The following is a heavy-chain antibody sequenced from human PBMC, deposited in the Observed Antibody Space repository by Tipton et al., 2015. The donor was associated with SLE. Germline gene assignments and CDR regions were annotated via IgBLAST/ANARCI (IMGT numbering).Heavy chain of an antibody. CDR1: GFTFSTYA. J-gene: IGHJ4*02. Sequence: SLRLSCAASGFTFSTYAMHWVRQAPGKGLEWVAVISYDGSNKYYADSVKGRFTISRDNPKNTLYLQMNSLRAEDTAVYYCAREGGWGQGTLVTVSS. V-gene: IGHV3-30*04. CDR3: AREGG. CDR2: ISYDGSNK. D-gene: IGHD3-16*01.